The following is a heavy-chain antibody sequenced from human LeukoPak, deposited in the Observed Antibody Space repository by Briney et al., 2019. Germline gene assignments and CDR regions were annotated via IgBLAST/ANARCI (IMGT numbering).Heavy chain of an antibody. D-gene: IGHD3-16*01. Sequence: GGSLRLSCAASGFTFSDYYMSWIRQAPGKGLEWVSYISSSGSTIYYADSVKGRFTISRDNAKNSLYLQMNSLRAEDTAVYYCARFGATGYYYYYYMDVWGKGTTVTVSS. CDR1: GFTFSDYY. V-gene: IGHV3-11*01. CDR2: ISSSGSTI. J-gene: IGHJ6*03. CDR3: ARFGATGYYYYYYMDV.